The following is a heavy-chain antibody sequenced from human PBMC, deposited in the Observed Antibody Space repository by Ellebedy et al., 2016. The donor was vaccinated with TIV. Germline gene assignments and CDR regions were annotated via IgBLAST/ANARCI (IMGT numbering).Heavy chain of an antibody. V-gene: IGHV5-51*01. CDR1: GYRFTSYW. CDR3: ARRAIFTSDAFDF. Sequence: KVSXXGSGYRFTSYWIDWVRQMPGRGLEWMGTIYPPDSDTRYSPSFQGQVTISVDKSMNTAYLQWSSLKASDTAIYYCARRAIFTSDAFDFWGQGTVVTVSS. CDR2: IYPPDSDT. J-gene: IGHJ3*01. D-gene: IGHD2-2*01.